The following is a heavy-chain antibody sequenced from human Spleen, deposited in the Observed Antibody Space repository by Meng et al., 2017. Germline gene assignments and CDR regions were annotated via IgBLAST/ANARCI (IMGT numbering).Heavy chain of an antibody. J-gene: IGHJ5*02. Sequence: ASVKVSCKASGYTFPDYWLHWVRRAPGQGLEWMGRINPKSGDTHYAQRFQGRVTMTGDTSTSTVYMELSSLRPEDTAVYYCARGMGTTVGRPPGWFDPWGQGTLVTVSS. CDR1: GYTFPDYW. CDR3: ARGMGTTVGRPPGWFDP. CDR2: INPKSGDT. D-gene: IGHD1-26*01. V-gene: IGHV1-2*06.